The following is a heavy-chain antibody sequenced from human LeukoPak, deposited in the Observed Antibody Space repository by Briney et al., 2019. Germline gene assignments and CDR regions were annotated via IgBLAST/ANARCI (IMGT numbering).Heavy chain of an antibody. CDR1: GFTFSSYA. J-gene: IGHJ1*01. V-gene: IGHV3-23*01. CDR2: ISGSGGST. CDR3: ARDPCWYCGMWFEYFQH. Sequence: PGGSLRLSCAASGFTFSSYAMSWVRQAPGKGLEWVSAISGSGGSTYYADSVKGRFTISRDNSKNTLYLQMNSLRAEDTAVYYCARDPCWYCGMWFEYFQHWGQGTLVTVSS. D-gene: IGHD6-13*01.